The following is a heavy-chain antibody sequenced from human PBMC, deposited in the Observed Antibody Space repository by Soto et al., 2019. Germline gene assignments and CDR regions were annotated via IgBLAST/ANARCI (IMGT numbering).Heavy chain of an antibody. D-gene: IGHD6-13*01. CDR2: INPSGGST. CDR1: GYTFTSYY. CDR3: AFIAAAGLGAFDI. J-gene: IGHJ3*02. Sequence: ASVKVSCKASGYTFTSYYMHWVRQAPGQGLEWMGIINPSGGSTSYAQKFQGRVTMTRDTSTSTVYMELSSLRFEDTAVYYCAFIAAAGLGAFDIWGQGTMVTVSS. V-gene: IGHV1-46*03.